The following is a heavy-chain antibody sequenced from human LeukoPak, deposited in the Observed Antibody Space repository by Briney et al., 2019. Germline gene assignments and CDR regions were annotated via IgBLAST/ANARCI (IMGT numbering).Heavy chain of an antibody. CDR1: GYTFTSYG. Sequence: ASVKVSCKASGYTFTSYGISWVRQAPGQGLEWMGWISAYNGNTNYAQKLQGRVTMTTDTSTSTAYMELRSLRSDDTAVYYCARVWFTRRQWPATRYFDYWGQGTLVTVSS. J-gene: IGHJ4*02. CDR2: ISAYNGNT. V-gene: IGHV1-18*01. D-gene: IGHD3-10*01. CDR3: ARVWFTRRQWPATRYFDY.